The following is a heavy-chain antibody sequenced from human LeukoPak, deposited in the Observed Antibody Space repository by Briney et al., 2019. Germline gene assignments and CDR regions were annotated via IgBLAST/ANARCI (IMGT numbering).Heavy chain of an antibody. CDR2: TNPGGNT. V-gene: IGHV4-34*01. Sequence: SETLSLTCTVSGGSISSYFWSWIRQPPGKGLEWIGETNPGGNTNYNPSLKSRVTISVDTSKNQFSLKLRSVTAADTAVYYCARPKAGYSTTDAFDIWGQGTEVTVSS. CDR3: ARPKAGYSTTDAFDI. J-gene: IGHJ3*02. CDR1: GGSISSYF. D-gene: IGHD6-13*01.